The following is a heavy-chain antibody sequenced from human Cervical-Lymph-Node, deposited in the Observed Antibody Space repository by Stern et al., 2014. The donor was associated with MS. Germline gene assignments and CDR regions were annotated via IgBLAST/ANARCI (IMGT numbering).Heavy chain of an antibody. V-gene: IGHV3-73*01. CDR2: IRSKSNSYAT. CDR3: TRTGQLAAFDI. J-gene: IGHJ3*02. Sequence: EVQLLESGGGLVQPGGSLKLSCAASGFSFSDSGMHWVRQASGRGLEWVVRIRSKSNSYATAYADAVKGRFTITRDDSKNTAYLQMNSLKSEDTAVYYCTRTGQLAAFDIWGQGTMVTVSS. CDR1: GFSFSDSG. D-gene: IGHD6-6*01.